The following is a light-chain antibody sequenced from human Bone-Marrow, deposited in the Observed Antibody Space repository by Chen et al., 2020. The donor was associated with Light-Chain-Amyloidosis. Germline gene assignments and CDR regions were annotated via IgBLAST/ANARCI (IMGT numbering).Light chain of an antibody. V-gene: IGLV3-21*02. Sequence: SYVLTQPSSVSVAPGQTAPIACGGNNIGSTSVQWYQQTPGQAPLLVFYDDSDRPSGIPERLSGSNSGNTATLTISRVEAGDEADYYCQVWDRSSDRPVFGGGTKLTVL. CDR3: QVWDRSSDRPV. CDR2: DDS. J-gene: IGLJ3*02. CDR1: NIGSTS.